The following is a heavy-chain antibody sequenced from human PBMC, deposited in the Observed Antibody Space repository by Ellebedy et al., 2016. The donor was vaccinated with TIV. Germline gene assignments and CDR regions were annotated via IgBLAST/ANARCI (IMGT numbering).Heavy chain of an antibody. CDR1: GYSFTSYW. CDR2: IYPGDSDT. D-gene: IGHD1-26*01. J-gene: IGHJ3*02. V-gene: IGHV5-51*01. Sequence: PGGSLRLSCKGSGYSFTSYWIGWVRQMPGKGLEWMGIIYPGDSDTRYSPSFQGQVTISVDKSIRTVYLKWSSLKASDTAMYYCARRQAGYSDTIDAFDIWGLGTMVTVSS. CDR3: ARRQAGYSDTIDAFDI.